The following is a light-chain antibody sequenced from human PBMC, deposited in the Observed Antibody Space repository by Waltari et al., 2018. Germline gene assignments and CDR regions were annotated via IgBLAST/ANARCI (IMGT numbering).Light chain of an antibody. CDR2: WAS. CDR1: QSVLYSSNNKNY. CDR3: QQYYSTPLT. Sequence: DIVMTQSPDSLAVSLGERATINCKSSQSVLYSSNNKNYLAWYQQKPGQPPKLLIYWASTREAGVPDRFSGSGSGTDVTLTSSSLQAEDVAVYYCQQYYSTPLTFGQGTKVEIK. J-gene: IGKJ1*01. V-gene: IGKV4-1*01.